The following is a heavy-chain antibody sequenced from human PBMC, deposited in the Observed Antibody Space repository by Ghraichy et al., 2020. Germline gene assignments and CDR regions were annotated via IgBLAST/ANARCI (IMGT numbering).Heavy chain of an antibody. Sequence: GESLNISCAASGFTFSSYAMSWVRQAPGKGLEWVSAISGSGGSTYYADSVKDRFTISRDNSKNTLYLQMNSLRAEDTAVYYCAKGPAVVVAATSDYWGQGTLVTVSS. CDR3: AKGPAVVVAATSDY. D-gene: IGHD2-15*01. CDR1: GFTFSSYA. V-gene: IGHV3-23*01. J-gene: IGHJ4*02. CDR2: ISGSGGST.